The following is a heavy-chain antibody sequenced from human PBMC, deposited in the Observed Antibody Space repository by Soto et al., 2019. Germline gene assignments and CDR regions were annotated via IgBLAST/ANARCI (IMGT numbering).Heavy chain of an antibody. CDR1: GYTFTSYG. J-gene: IGHJ5*02. V-gene: IGHV1-18*01. CDR2: ISAYNGNT. Sequence: ASVKVSCKASGYTFTSYGISWVRQAPGQGLEWMGWISAYNGNTNYAQKLQGRVTMTTDTSTSTAYMELRSLRSDDTAVYYCARVLEQQLVLYDWFDPWGQGTLLTVSS. D-gene: IGHD6-13*01. CDR3: ARVLEQQLVLYDWFDP.